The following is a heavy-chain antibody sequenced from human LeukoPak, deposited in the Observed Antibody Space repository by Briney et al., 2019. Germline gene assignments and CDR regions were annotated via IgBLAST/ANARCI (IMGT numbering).Heavy chain of an antibody. V-gene: IGHV4-4*07. Sequence: GGSXXNYYWSWIRQPAGKGLEWIGRIYTSGSTNYNPSLKSRVTMSVDTSKNQFSLKLSSVTAADTAVYYCARVVSIVGRYYFDYWGQGTLVTVSS. CDR2: IYTSGST. J-gene: IGHJ4*02. CDR3: ARVVSIVGRYYFDY. D-gene: IGHD3-22*01. CDR1: GGSXXNYY.